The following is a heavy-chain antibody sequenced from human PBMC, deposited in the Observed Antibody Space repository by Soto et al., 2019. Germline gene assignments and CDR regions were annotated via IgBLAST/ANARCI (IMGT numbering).Heavy chain of an antibody. Sequence: QVQLQESGPGLVKPSETLSLTCSVSGGSVSNASFYWTWIRQAPGTGLEYIGYIFYTGVTNYNPSLSSRVTITLDTSKNRFSLKLNSMTAADTAVYYCVRVLDSSWYADLWGRGTLVTVSS. D-gene: IGHD3-22*01. CDR3: VRVLDSSWYADL. V-gene: IGHV4-61*03. CDR1: GGSVSNASFY. CDR2: IFYTGVT. J-gene: IGHJ2*01.